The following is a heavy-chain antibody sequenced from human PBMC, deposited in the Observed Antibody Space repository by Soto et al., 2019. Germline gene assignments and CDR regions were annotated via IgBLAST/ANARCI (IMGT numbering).Heavy chain of an antibody. CDR1: GGTFSSYA. Sequence: SVKVSCKASGGTFSSYAISWVRQAPGQGLEWMGGFIPIFGTADYAQKFQGRVTITTDASTSTAYMELRSLRSEDTAVYYCAKDLGQQLVYYWGQGTLVTVSS. D-gene: IGHD6-13*01. V-gene: IGHV1-69*05. J-gene: IGHJ4*02. CDR2: FIPIFGTA. CDR3: AKDLGQQLVYY.